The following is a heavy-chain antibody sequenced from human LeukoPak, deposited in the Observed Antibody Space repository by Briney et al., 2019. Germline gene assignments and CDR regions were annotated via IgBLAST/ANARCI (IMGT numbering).Heavy chain of an antibody. CDR2: INHSGST. J-gene: IGHJ1*01. CDR3: ARGGRGPRYGR. Sequence: PSETLSLTCTVSGYSISSGYYWGWIRQPPGKGLEWIGEINHSGSTNYNPSLKSRVTISVDTSKNQFSLKLSSVTAADTAVYYCARGGRGPRYGRWGQGTLVTVSS. CDR1: GYSISSGYY. V-gene: IGHV4-38-2*02. D-gene: IGHD4-17*01.